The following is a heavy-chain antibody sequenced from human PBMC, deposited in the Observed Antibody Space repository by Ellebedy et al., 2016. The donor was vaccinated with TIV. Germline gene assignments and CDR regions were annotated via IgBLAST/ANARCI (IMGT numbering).Heavy chain of an antibody. Sequence: AASVKVSCKASGGTFSSYAISWVRQAPGQGLEWMGRIIPILGIANYAQKFQGRVTITADKSTSTAYMELSSLRSEDTAVYYCARARDSRHYYYGMDVWGQGTTVTVSS. CDR2: IIPILGIA. D-gene: IGHD3-22*01. V-gene: IGHV1-69*04. J-gene: IGHJ6*02. CDR1: GGTFSSYA. CDR3: ARARDSRHYYYGMDV.